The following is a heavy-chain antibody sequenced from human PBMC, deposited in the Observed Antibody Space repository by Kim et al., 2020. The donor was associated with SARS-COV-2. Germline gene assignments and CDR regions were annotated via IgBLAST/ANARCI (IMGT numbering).Heavy chain of an antibody. Sequence: SETLSLTCTVSGGSISSYYWSWIRQPPGKGLEWIGYIYYSGSTNYNPSLKSRVTISVDTSKNQFSLKLSSVTAADTAAYYCARDSSGWVGHFDPWGQGTLVTVSS. CDR3: ARDSSGWVGHFDP. D-gene: IGHD6-19*01. CDR2: IYYSGST. J-gene: IGHJ5*02. V-gene: IGHV4-59*13. CDR1: GGSISSYY.